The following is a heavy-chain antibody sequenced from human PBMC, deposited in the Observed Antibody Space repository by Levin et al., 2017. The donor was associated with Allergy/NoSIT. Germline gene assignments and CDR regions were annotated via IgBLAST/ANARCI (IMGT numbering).Heavy chain of an antibody. Sequence: GESLKISCAASGFTVSNKYMTWVRQAPEKGLEWVSVIYSGGTANYADSVRGRFTISRDNSKNTLYLQMNSLRAEDTAMYYCATLIPGTGGMDVWGQGTTVTVSS. CDR1: GFTVSNKY. CDR2: IYSGGTA. V-gene: IGHV3-53*01. CDR3: ATLIPGTGGMDV. J-gene: IGHJ6*02.